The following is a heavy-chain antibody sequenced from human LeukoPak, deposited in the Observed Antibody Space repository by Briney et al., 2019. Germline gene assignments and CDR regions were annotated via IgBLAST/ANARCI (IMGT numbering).Heavy chain of an antibody. J-gene: IGHJ4*02. CDR3: AKRGAEVGVTVAPGDY. CDR1: GFTFSSYA. V-gene: IGHV3-23*01. Sequence: GGSLRLSCAASGFTFSSYAMTWVRQAPGKGLEWVSAIGGSGGATYYADSVKGRFTISRDNSKNTLYLQMNSLRAEDTAIYYCAKRGAEVGVTVAPGDYWGQGTLVTVSS. D-gene: IGHD3-16*02. CDR2: IGGSGGAT.